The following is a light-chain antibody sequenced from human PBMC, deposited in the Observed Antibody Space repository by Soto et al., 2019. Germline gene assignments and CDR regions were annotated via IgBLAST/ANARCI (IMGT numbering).Light chain of an antibody. CDR2: SAS. CDR1: QSITTY. Sequence: EIQMTQSPSSLSASVGDRVTITCRASQSITTYLNWYQQKPGKAPKLLIYSASSLQGGVPSRFSGSGSGTDFTLTISSLQPEDFATYYCQQSYSTPWTFGQGTKVDIK. CDR3: QQSYSTPWT. V-gene: IGKV1-39*01. J-gene: IGKJ1*01.